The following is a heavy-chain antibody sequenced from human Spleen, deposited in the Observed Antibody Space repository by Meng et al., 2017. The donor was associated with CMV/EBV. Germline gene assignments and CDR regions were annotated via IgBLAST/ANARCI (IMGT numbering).Heavy chain of an antibody. CDR3: ARDGNRGDYMIDY. CDR2: ISGSSRYV. J-gene: IGHJ4*02. CDR1: GFTFSDFS. V-gene: IGHV3-21*01. Sequence: GGSLRLSCEASGFTFSDFSMNWVRQVPGKGLEWVSSISGSSRYVYYADSVKGRFTISRDNAKKSLYLQMNSLRAEDTAVYYCARDGNRGDYMIDYWGQGTLVTVSS. D-gene: IGHD4-11*01.